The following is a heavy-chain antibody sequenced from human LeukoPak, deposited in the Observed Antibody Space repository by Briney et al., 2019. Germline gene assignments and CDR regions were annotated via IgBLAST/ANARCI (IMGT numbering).Heavy chain of an antibody. Sequence: SETLSLTCTVSGGSISSGSYYWSWIRQPARKGLEWIGRIQTSGSTNCNPSLKSRVTISEDTSKNQFSLKLSSVTAADTAVYYCARGYYYDSSGLFDYWGQGTLVTVSS. CDR3: ARGYYYDSSGLFDY. CDR1: GGSISSGSYY. CDR2: IQTSGST. D-gene: IGHD3-22*01. V-gene: IGHV4-61*02. J-gene: IGHJ4*02.